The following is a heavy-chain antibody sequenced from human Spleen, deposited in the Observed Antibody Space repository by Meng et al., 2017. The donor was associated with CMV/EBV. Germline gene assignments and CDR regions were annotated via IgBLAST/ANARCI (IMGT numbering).Heavy chain of an antibody. D-gene: IGHD6-19*01. V-gene: IGHV4-30-4*08. CDR2: IYYSGST. CDR3: AGGYSSGWYWFDP. Sequence: QVQPQESGPGLVNPSQTLSLTCTVSGGSISSGDYYWSWIRQPPGKGLEWIGYIYYSGSTYYNPSLKNRVTISVDTSKNQFSLKLSSVTAADTAVYYCAGGYSSGWYWFDPWGQGTLVTVSS. CDR1: GGSISSGDYY. J-gene: IGHJ5*02.